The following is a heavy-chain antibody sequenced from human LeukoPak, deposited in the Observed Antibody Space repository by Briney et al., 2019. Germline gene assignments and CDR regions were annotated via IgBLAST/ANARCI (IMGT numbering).Heavy chain of an antibody. D-gene: IGHD7-27*01. Sequence: KTGGSLRLSCAASGSSFNNAWMSWVRQAPGEGLEWVGRVKSKANGGTIEYAAPVKGRFTISRDDPKNTLYLQMDSLETEDTAVYYCTPWGPYSEPAKYYFDYWGQGALVTVSS. CDR2: VKSKANGGTI. V-gene: IGHV3-15*01. CDR1: GSSFNNAW. CDR3: TPWGPYSEPAKYYFDY. J-gene: IGHJ4*02.